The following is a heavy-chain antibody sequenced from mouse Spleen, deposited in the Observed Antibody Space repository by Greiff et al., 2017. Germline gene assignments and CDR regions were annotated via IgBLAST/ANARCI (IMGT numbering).Heavy chain of an antibody. V-gene: IGHV3-6*01. CDR2: ISYDGSN. J-gene: IGHJ2*01. Sequence: EVKLVESGPGLVKPSQSLSLTCSVTGYSITSGYYWNWIRQFPGNKLEWMGYISYDGSNNYNPSLKNRISITRDTSKNQFFLKLNSVTTEDTATYYCAGLITTVAYYFDYWGQGTTLTVSS. D-gene: IGHD1-1*01. CDR3: AGLITTVAYYFDY. CDR1: GYSITSGYY.